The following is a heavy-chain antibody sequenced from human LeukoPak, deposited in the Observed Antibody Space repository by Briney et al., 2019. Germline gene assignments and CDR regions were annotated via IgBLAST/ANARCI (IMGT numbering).Heavy chain of an antibody. CDR2: INPNSGGT. CDR3: ARDPGYGGNFTTSLIDDY. J-gene: IGHJ4*02. D-gene: IGHD4-23*01. CDR1: GYTFTGYY. V-gene: IGHV1-2*02. Sequence: ASVKVSCKASGYTFTGYYMHWVRQAPGQGLEWMGWINPNSGGTNYAQKFQGRVTMTRDTSISTAYMELSRLRSDDTAVYYCARDPGYGGNFTTSLIDDYWGQGTLVTVSS.